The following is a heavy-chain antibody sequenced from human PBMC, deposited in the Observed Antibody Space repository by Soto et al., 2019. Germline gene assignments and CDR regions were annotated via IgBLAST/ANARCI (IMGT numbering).Heavy chain of an antibody. CDR3: ARVIYSGSFRPYYFDY. CDR1: GGSISSSSYY. V-gene: IGHV4-39*07. J-gene: IGHJ4*02. D-gene: IGHD1-26*01. Sequence: SETLSLTCTVSGGSISSSSYYWGWIRQPPGKWLERIGSIYYSGSTYYNPSLKSRVTISVATSKNQFSLKLSSVTAADAAVHYCARVIYSGSFRPYYFDYWGQGTLVTVSS. CDR2: IYYSGST.